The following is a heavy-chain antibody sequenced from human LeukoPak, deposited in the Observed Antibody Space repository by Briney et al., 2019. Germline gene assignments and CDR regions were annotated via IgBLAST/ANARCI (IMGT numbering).Heavy chain of an antibody. V-gene: IGHV1-8*02. CDR3: ARRGSNWYRGLCDY. CDR1: GYTFTSYD. J-gene: IGHJ4*02. CDR2: MNLNSGNT. D-gene: IGHD6-13*01. Sequence: GASVKVSCKASGYTFTSYDINWMRQATGQGLEWMGWMNLNSGNTGYAQKFQGRVTMTRNTSISTAYMELSSLRSEDTAVYYCARRGSNWYRGLCDYWGQGTLVTVSS.